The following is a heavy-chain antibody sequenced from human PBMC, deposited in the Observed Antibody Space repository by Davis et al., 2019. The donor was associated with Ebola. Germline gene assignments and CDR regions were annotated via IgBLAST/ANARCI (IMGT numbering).Heavy chain of an antibody. Sequence: HSQTLSLTCAISGDRVSRNSWHWIRQSPSRGLEWLGRTYYASKWYSDYAVSVKSRITINPDTSKNQFSLQLNSVTPEDTAVYYCARGWLRGYLDYWGQGTLVTVSS. V-gene: IGHV6-1*01. CDR3: ARGWLRGYLDY. CDR2: TYYASKWYS. CDR1: GDRVSRNS. J-gene: IGHJ4*02. D-gene: IGHD3-3*01.